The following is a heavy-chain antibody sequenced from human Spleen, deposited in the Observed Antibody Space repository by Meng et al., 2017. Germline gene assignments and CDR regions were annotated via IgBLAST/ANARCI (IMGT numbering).Heavy chain of an antibody. D-gene: IGHD2-15*01. CDR3: ASSVVVAGKYYYYYYGMDV. V-gene: IGHV1-2*02. Sequence: ASVKVSCKASGYTFTGYYMHWVRQAPGQGLEWMGWINPNSGGTNYAQKFQGRVTMTRDTSISTAYMELSRLRSDDTAVYYCASSVVVAGKYYYYYYGMDVWGQGTTVTVSS. J-gene: IGHJ6*02. CDR2: INPNSGGT. CDR1: GYTFTGYY.